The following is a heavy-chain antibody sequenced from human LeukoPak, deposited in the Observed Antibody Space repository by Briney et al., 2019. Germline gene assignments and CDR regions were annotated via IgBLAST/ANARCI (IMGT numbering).Heavy chain of an antibody. J-gene: IGHJ3*02. CDR2: ISYDGSNR. CDR1: GFTFSSYA. V-gene: IGHV3-30-3*01. Sequence: PGRSLRLSCAASGFTFSSYAMHWVRQAPGKGLEWVAVISYDGSNRYYADSVKGRFTISRDNSKNTLYLQMSSLRAEDTAVYYCARDILKVGTFPKGEYSSSSCAFDIWGQGTMVTVSS. D-gene: IGHD6-6*01. CDR3: ARDILKVGTFPKGEYSSSSCAFDI.